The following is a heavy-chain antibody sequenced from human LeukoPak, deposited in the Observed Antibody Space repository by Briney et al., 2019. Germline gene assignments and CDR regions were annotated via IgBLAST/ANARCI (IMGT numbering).Heavy chain of an antibody. Sequence: SGTLSLTCTVSGGSISSSSYYWGWIRQPPGKGLEWIGTIYYSGSTYYNPSLKSRVTISADTSKNQFSLKLSSVTAADTAVYYCASRYDYSNYIDYWGQGTLVTVSS. CDR2: IYYSGST. CDR1: GGSISSSSYY. V-gene: IGHV4-39*01. J-gene: IGHJ4*02. D-gene: IGHD4-11*01. CDR3: ASRYDYSNYIDY.